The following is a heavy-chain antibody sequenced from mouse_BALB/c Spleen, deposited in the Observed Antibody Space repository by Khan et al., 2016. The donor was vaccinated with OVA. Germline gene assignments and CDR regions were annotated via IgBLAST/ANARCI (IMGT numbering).Heavy chain of an antibody. CDR2: INSSDSES. CDR1: GYTFTSYW. V-gene: IGHV1-61*01. J-gene: IGHJ3*01. Sequence: QVQLQQPGAELVRPGASVKLSCKASGYTFTSYWMNWVRQRPGQGLEWVGKINSSDSESHYNQMFKDKATLTVDKSSGTAYMQLSSLTSEDSAVYYCTRREKYGYDPSWFAYWGQGTLVTVSA. D-gene: IGHD2-2*01. CDR3: TRREKYGYDPSWFAY.